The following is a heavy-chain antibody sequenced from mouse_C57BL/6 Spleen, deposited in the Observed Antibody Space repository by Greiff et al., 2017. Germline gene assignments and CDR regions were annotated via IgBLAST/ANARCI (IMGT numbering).Heavy chain of an antibody. CDR2: IHPNSGST. D-gene: IGHD1-1*01. CDR1: GYTFTSYW. Sequence: QVQLKQPGAELVKPGASVKLSCKASGYTFTSYWMHWVKQRPGQGLEWIGMIHPNSGSTNYNEKFKSKATLTVDKSSSTAYMQLSSLTSEDSAVYYCAISRYYGSRTLDYWGQGTTLTVSS. V-gene: IGHV1-64*01. J-gene: IGHJ2*01. CDR3: AISRYYGSRTLDY.